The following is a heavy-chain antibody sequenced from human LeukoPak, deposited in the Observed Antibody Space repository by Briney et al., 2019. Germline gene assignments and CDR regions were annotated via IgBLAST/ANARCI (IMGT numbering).Heavy chain of an antibody. D-gene: IGHD6-6*01. V-gene: IGHV3-21*01. CDR1: GFTSNSYA. CDR2: ISSSSSYI. J-gene: IGHJ6*03. Sequence: GGSLRLSCAASGFTSNSYAMTWVRQAPGKGLEWVSSISSSSSYIYYADSVKGRFTISRDNAKNSLYLQMDSLRAEDTAVYYCACAPDSLAAYYYYMDVWGKGTTVTVSS. CDR3: ACAPDSLAAYYYYMDV.